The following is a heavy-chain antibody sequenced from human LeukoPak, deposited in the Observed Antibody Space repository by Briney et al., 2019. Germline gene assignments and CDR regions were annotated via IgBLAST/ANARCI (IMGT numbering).Heavy chain of an antibody. CDR2: MNPNSGNT. Sequence: GASVKVSCKASGYTFTSYDINWVRHAAGQGLEWMGWMNPNSGNTGYAQKFQGRVTMTRNTSISTAYMELSSLRSEDTAVYYCATLRGFGPLPSSYYYYYGMDVWGQGTTVTVSS. V-gene: IGHV1-8*01. D-gene: IGHD3-10*01. CDR1: GYTFTSYD. CDR3: ATLRGFGPLPSSYYYYYGMDV. J-gene: IGHJ6*02.